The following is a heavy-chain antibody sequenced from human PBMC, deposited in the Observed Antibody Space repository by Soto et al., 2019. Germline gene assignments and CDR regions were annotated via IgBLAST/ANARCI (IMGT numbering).Heavy chain of an antibody. CDR3: ARRRGIAARHYYYYMDV. J-gene: IGHJ6*03. Sequence: ASVKLSCKASGYTYTSYDINWVRQATGQGLEWMGWMNPNSGNTGYAQKFQGRVTMTRNTSISTAYMELSSLRSEDTAVYYCARRRGIAARHYYYYMDVWGKGTTVTVSS. V-gene: IGHV1-8*01. CDR2: MNPNSGNT. D-gene: IGHD6-6*01. CDR1: GYTYTSYD.